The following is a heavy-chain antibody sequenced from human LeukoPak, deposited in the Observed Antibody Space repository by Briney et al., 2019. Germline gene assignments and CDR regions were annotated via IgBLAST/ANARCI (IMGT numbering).Heavy chain of an antibody. CDR2: INPSGGST. CDR3: ARDRDSGSYYGVVDY. Sequence: ASVKVSCKAFGYTFTSSYMHWVRQAPGQGLGWMGIINPSGGSTSYAQKFQGRVTMTRDTSTSTVYMELSSLRSEDTAVYYCARDRDSGSYYGVVDYWGQGTLVTVSS. J-gene: IGHJ4*02. V-gene: IGHV1-46*01. D-gene: IGHD1-26*01. CDR1: GYTFTSSY.